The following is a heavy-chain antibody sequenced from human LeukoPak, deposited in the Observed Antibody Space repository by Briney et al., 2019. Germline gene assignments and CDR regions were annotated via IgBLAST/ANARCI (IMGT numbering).Heavy chain of an antibody. CDR2: IYYSGST. D-gene: IGHD6-19*01. V-gene: IGHV4-30-4*08. CDR3: ARVLSGWYGHWFDP. J-gene: IGHJ5*02. Sequence: SETLSLTCTVSGGSISSGDYYWSWTRQPRGKGLEWIGYIYYSGSTYYNPSLKSRVTISQDTSKNQFSLKLSSVTAADTAVYYCARVLSGWYGHWFDPWGQGTLVTVSS. CDR1: GGSISSGDYY.